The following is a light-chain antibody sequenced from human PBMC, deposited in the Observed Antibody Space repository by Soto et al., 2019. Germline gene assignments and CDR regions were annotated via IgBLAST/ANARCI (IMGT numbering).Light chain of an antibody. Sequence: EIVLTQSPATLSLSPGERATLSCRASQSIGLAIAWYQHKPGQAPRLLIFDASQRATGIPARFSGSGSGTDFTLTISGLEPEDFAVYYCQQRSVWPITFGQGTRLEI. V-gene: IGKV3-11*01. CDR2: DAS. J-gene: IGKJ5*01. CDR3: QQRSVWPIT. CDR1: QSIGLA.